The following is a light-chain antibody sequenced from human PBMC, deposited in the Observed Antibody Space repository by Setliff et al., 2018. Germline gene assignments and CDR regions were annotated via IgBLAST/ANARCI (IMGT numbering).Light chain of an antibody. V-gene: IGLV2-14*03. CDR2: GVS. CDR3: CSYTPTMGVV. J-gene: IGLJ2*01. Sequence: QSVLTQPASVSGSPGQSITISCSGTSSDVGSYDLVSWYQQHPGKAPKLIIYGVSDRPSGVSSRFSGSKSGNTAYLTISGLQTEDEAVYYCCSYTPTMGVVFGGGTKVTVL. CDR1: SSDVGSYDL.